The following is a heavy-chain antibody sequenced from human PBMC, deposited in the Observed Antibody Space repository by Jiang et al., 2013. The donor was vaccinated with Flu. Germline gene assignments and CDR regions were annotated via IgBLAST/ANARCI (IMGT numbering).Heavy chain of an antibody. V-gene: IGHV5-51*01. CDR2: IYPGDSDI. Sequence: QLVESGTEVKKPGESLKISCQGFGYSFNTYWIGWVRQMPGKGLEWMGIIYPGDSDIRYSPSFQGQVTISADRSISTTYLQWNTLKASDTAIYYCARPGQQLIPGYFDNWGQGTLVTVSS. CDR1: GYSFNTYW. J-gene: IGHJ4*02. D-gene: IGHD6-13*01. CDR3: ARPGQQLIPGYFDN.